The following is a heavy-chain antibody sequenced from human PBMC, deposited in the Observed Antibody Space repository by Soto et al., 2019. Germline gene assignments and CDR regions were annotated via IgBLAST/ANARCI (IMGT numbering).Heavy chain of an antibody. CDR3: ARAPKVSGSSQTRPDF. CDR2: ISQSGNT. CDR1: SGSFSGYY. J-gene: IGHJ4*02. Sequence: ETLSLTFSIYSGSFSGYYWSLIRQPPGKGLEWIGEISQSGNTNYSPSLKSRVSISIDTSKKQFSLNLASVSAADTAVYYCARAPKVSGSSQTRPDFWGQGTLVTVYS. D-gene: IGHD6-6*01. V-gene: IGHV4-34*01.